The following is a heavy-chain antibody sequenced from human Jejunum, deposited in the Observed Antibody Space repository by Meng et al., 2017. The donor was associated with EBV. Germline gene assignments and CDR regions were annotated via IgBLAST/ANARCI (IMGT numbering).Heavy chain of an antibody. D-gene: IGHD3-10*02. J-gene: IGHJ5*02. Sequence: LLEYGPRGVKPPHPLFVPFAVSGCSLSTSRVTWVRQAPCKGLAWVALVSYDGSSNVYAVSVKSRITISRDNSNNTVCLQMNSLRVEDTAVYYCAAIGKEWVFRVFLDPWGLGSLVTVFS. CDR2: VSYDGSSN. CDR1: GCSLSTSR. V-gene: IGHV3-30*03. CDR3: AAIGKEWVFRVFLDP.